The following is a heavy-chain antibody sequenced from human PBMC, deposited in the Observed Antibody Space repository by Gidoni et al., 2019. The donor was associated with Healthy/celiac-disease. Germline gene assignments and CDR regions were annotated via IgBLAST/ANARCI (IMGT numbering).Heavy chain of an antibody. D-gene: IGHD2-21*02. CDR2: ISSSSSYI. CDR1: GFPFSSYS. Sequence: EVQLVESGGGLVKPGGSLRLSCAASGFPFSSYSMNWVRQAPGKGLEWVSSISSSSSYIYYADSVKGRFTISRDNAKNSLYLQMNSLRAEDTAVYYCARSGGNSESFDYWGQGTLVTVSS. CDR3: ARSGGNSESFDY. V-gene: IGHV3-21*01. J-gene: IGHJ4*02.